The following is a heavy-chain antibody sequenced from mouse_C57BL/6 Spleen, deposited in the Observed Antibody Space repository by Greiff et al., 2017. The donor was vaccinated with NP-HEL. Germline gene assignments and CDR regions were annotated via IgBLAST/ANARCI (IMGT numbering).Heavy chain of an antibody. CDR1: GFNIKDDY. J-gene: IGHJ2*01. Sequence: EVQLQQSGAELVRPGASVKLSCTASGFNIKDDYMHWVKQRPEQGLEWIGWIDPENGATEYASKFQGKATITADTSSNTAYLQLSSLTSEDTAVYYCTITTVRGYWGQGTTLTVSS. CDR3: TITTVRGY. V-gene: IGHV14-4*01. CDR2: IDPENGAT. D-gene: IGHD1-1*01.